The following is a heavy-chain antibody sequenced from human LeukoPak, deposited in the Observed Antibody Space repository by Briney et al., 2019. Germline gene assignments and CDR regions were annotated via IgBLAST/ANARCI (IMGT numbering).Heavy chain of an antibody. D-gene: IGHD4-11*01. CDR1: GGSISSYY. CDR2: IYYSGRP. CDR3: ARGIFITTVTTGDLHYGMDV. J-gene: IGHJ6*02. V-gene: IGHV4-59*08. Sequence: SETLSLTCTVSGGSISSYYWSWIRQPPGKGLEWIGYIYYSGRPYYNPSFKSGVTIPVDTSKNQFSMKLSSVTAADTAVYYCARGIFITTVTTGDLHYGMDVWGQGTTVTVSS.